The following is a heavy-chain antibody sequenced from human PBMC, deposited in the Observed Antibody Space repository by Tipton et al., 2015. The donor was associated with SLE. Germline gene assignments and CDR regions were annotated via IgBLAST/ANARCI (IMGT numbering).Heavy chain of an antibody. J-gene: IGHJ4*02. CDR3: AREREDIVVVPATRPFDY. Sequence: TLSLTCTVSGGSISSSSFYWGWIRQPPGKGLEWIGCINYSGSTYYNPSLKSRVTISVHTSRNHLSLKLRSVTAADTAVYYCAREREDIVVVPATRPFDYWGQGTLVPVSS. D-gene: IGHD2-2*01. CDR1: GGSISSSSFY. CDR2: INYSGST. V-gene: IGHV4-39*07.